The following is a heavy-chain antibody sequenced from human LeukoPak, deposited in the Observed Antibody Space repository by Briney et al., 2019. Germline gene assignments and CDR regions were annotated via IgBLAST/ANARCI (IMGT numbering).Heavy chain of an antibody. Sequence: SETLSLTCTVSGASISGSGYYWGWIRQPPGKGLEWIGNIYDSGSTYYNASLQSRVTISIDTPKKQFSLRLSSVTAADTAVYYCARGRRDFNYYMDVWGKGTTVTVSS. J-gene: IGHJ6*03. CDR2: IYDSGST. CDR3: ARGRRDFNYYMDV. CDR1: GASISGSGYY. V-gene: IGHV4-39*07.